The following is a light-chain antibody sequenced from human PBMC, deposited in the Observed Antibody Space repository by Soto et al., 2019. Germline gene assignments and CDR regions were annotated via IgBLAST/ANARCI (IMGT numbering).Light chain of an antibody. CDR3: QDVDFPQWT. CDR1: QRASRQY. Sequence: VLTQSPDTLSLSPGDRATLSCRASQRASRQYLSWYQQRPGQPPRLLIYSVSMRADGVPDRFSGSGSGSEFILTINRLAPEDFGVYYCQDVDFPQWTFGPGPKIEN. V-gene: IGKV3-20*01. J-gene: IGKJ1*01. CDR2: SVS.